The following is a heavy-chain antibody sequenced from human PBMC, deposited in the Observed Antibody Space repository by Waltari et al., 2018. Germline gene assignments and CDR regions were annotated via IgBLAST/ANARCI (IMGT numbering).Heavy chain of an antibody. D-gene: IGHD3-3*01. J-gene: IGHJ3*02. V-gene: IGHV4-59*01. CDR3: ARWSTLATNFPDGYDFWSGYYTGDAFDI. Sequence: STNYNPSLKSRVTISVDTSKNQFSLKLSSVTAADTAVYYCARWSTLATNFPDGYDFWSGYYTGDAFDIWGQGTMVTVSS. CDR2: ST.